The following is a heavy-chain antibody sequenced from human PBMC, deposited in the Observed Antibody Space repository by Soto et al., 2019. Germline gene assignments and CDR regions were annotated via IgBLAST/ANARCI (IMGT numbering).Heavy chain of an antibody. CDR2: ISGSGSST. CDR1: GFTFSSYA. CDR3: AKRDRNQPAVVDY. V-gene: IGHV3-23*01. D-gene: IGHD2-2*01. Sequence: EVQLLESGGGRIQPGGSLRLSCAASGFTFSSYAMNWVRQVPGKGLQWVSGISGSGSSTYYSDSVRGRFTISRDNSRNTLSLQMSSLGVEDTALSYCAKRDRNQPAVVDYWGQGALVTGAS. J-gene: IGHJ4*02.